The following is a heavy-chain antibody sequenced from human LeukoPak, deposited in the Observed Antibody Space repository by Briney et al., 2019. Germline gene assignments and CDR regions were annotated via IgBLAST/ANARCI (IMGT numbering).Heavy chain of an antibody. CDR2: INPNSGGT. CDR3: ARAASSGWSNDY. J-gene: IGHJ4*02. V-gene: IGHV1-2*02. Sequence: ASVKVSCKASGYTFTGYYMHWVRQAPGQGLEWMGWINPNSGGTNYAQKFQGRVTMTRDTSISTAYMELSRLRSDDTAVYYCARAASSGWSNDYWGQGTLVTVSS. CDR1: GYTFTGYY. D-gene: IGHD6-19*01.